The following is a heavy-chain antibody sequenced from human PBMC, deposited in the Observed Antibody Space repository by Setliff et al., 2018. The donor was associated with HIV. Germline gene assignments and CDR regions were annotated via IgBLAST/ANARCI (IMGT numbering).Heavy chain of an antibody. CDR2: IYCSGST. J-gene: IGHJ6*02. CDR1: GGSISNSRYY. D-gene: IGHD3-9*01. Sequence: SETLSLTCTVSGGSISNSRYYWSWVRQPPGKGLEWIGYIYCSGSTNYNPSLRSRVTISVDTSKNQVSLRLTSVTSADTALYYCARESQQYYDILTGFNYYYGMDVWGRGITVTVSS. CDR3: ARESQQYYDILTGFNYYYGMDV. V-gene: IGHV4-61*01.